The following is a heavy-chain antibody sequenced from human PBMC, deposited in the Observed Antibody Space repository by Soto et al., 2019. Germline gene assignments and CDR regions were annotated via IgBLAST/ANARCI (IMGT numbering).Heavy chain of an antibody. D-gene: IGHD1-7*01. CDR1: GFTFSSYG. CDR2: SSATGAGT. J-gene: IGHJ4*02. Sequence: LRLSCTASGFTFSSYGMTWVRQAPGKGLEWVSFSSATGAGTYYADSVKGRFTISRDNSKNTLYLQMTSLRADDTAVYYCAKDRRAGGNYGFYSDFWGQGALVTVSS. CDR3: AKDRRAGGNYGFYSDF. V-gene: IGHV3-23*01.